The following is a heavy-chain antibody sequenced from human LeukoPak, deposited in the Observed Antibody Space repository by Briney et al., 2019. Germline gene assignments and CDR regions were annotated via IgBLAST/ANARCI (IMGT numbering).Heavy chain of an antibody. D-gene: IGHD2-15*01. CDR1: GYTFTSYG. CDR2: ISAYNGNT. Sequence: RASVKVSCKASGYTFTSYGISWVRQAPGQGLEWMGWISAYNGNTNYAQKLQGRVTMTTDTSTSTDYMELRGFRSDDTAVYYCARDLALPIKVVPVAFDSWGQGTMVTVSS. V-gene: IGHV1-18*01. J-gene: IGHJ3*02. CDR3: ARDLALPIKVVPVAFDS.